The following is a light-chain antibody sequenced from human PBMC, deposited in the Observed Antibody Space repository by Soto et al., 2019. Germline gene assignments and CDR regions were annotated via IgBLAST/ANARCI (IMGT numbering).Light chain of an antibody. Sequence: QSALTQPASVSGSPGESITISCTGTSSDVGSYNYVSWYQQRPGKAPKLMIYDVTNRPSGVSNRFSGSKSGNTASLTISGLQAEDEADYYCNSYTDTGTYVFGTGTKVTVL. CDR2: DVT. CDR3: NSYTDTGTYV. J-gene: IGLJ1*01. CDR1: SSDVGSYNY. V-gene: IGLV2-14*01.